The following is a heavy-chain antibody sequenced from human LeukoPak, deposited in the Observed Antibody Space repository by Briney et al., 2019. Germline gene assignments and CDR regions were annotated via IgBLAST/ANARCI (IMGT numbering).Heavy chain of an antibody. CDR3: ARHARYSSSFGYDY. V-gene: IGHV4-34*01. CDR2: INHSGST. CDR1: GGSFSGYY. D-gene: IGHD6-13*01. J-gene: IGHJ4*02. Sequence: PSETLSLTCAVYGGSFSGYYWSWIRQPPGKGLEWIGEINHSGSTNYNPSLKSRVTISVDTSKNQFSLKLSSVTAADTAVYYCARHARYSSSFGYDYWGQGTLVTVSS.